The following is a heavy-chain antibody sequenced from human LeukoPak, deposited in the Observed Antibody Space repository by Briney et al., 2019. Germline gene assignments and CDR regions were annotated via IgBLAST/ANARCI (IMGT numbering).Heavy chain of an antibody. CDR2: ISFDGSNK. J-gene: IGHJ5*02. V-gene: IGHV3-30-3*01. CDR3: AREELGSSLGFDP. CDR1: GFTFSSYT. D-gene: IGHD3-16*01. Sequence: GRSLRLSCAASGFTFSSYTIHWVRQPPGKGLEWVAVISFDGSNKYYADSVKGRFTISRDNSKNTLYLQMDSLRAEDTAVYYCAREELGSSLGFDPWGQGTLVTVSS.